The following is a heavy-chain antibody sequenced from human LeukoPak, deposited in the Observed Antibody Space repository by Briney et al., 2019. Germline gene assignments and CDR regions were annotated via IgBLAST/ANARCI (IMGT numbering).Heavy chain of an antibody. CDR1: EFSVGSNY. CDR2: IYSGGST. D-gene: IGHD2-15*01. V-gene: IGHV3-66*01. Sequence: PGGSLRLSCAASEFSVGSNYMTWVRRAPGKGLEWVSLIYSGGSTYYADSVKGRFTISRDNSKNTLYLQMNSLRAEDTAVYYCARATRGVASDFDYWGQGTLVTVSS. CDR3: ARATRGVASDFDY. J-gene: IGHJ4*02.